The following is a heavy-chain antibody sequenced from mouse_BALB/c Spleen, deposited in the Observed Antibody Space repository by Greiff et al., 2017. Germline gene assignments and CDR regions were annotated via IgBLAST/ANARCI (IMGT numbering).Heavy chain of an antibody. D-gene: IGHD6-1*01. CDR3: AGQPYYAMDD. CDR1: GFNINDSY. J-gene: IGHJ4*01. CDR2: IDPANGNT. V-gene: IGHV14-3*02. Sequence: VQLQQSGAELVKPGASVKLSCTASGFNINDSYMHWVKQRPEQGLEWIGRIDPANGNTKYDPKFQGKATITADTSSNTAYLQLSSLTSEDTAVYYCAGQPYYAMDDWGQGTSVTVSS.